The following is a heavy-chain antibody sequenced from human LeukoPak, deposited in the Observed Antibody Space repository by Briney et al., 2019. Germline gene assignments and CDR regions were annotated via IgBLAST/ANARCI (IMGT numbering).Heavy chain of an antibody. V-gene: IGHV4-31*03. CDR1: GGSISSGGYY. J-gene: IGHJ6*02. D-gene: IGHD2-2*03. CDR3: ARAGYCSSTSCYDYYYYYGMDV. Sequence: SETLSLTCTVSGGSISSGGYYWSWIRQHPGKGLEWIGYIYYSGSTYYNPSLKSRVTISVDTSKNQFSLKLSSVTAADTAVYYCARAGYCSSTSCYDYYYYYGMDVWGQGTTVTVS. CDR2: IYYSGST.